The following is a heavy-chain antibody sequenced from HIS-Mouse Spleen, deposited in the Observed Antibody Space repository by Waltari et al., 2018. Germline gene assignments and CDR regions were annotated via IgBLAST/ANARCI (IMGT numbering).Heavy chain of an antibody. D-gene: IGHD4-4*01. CDR1: GYTFTSYD. V-gene: IGHV1-8*01. J-gene: IGHJ4*02. CDR2: IDPNSGNT. CDR3: ARGHDYSNYFDY. Sequence: QVQLVQSGAEVKKPGASVKVSCKASGYTFTSYDINWVRQATGQGLEWMGGIDPNSGNTSYAQKFQGRVTMNRNTSISTAYMELSSLRSEDTAVYYCARGHDYSNYFDYWGQGTLVTVSS.